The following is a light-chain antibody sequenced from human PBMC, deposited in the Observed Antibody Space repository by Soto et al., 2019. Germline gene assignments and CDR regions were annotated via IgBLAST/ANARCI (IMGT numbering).Light chain of an antibody. Sequence: EIVMTQSPATLSVSPGERATLSCRAGQGVTTTFAWYQKKPGPAPRLLIYDAYNRATGIPPRFSGRGSGKDFTLTISSLEPEASAVYYCKKRHMWPITFGQGTRREI. CDR1: QGVTTT. CDR2: DAY. V-gene: IGKV3-11*01. J-gene: IGKJ5*01. CDR3: KKRHMWPIT.